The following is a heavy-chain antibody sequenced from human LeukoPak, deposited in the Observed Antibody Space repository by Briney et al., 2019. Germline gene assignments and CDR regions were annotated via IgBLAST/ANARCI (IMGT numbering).Heavy chain of an antibody. D-gene: IGHD3-16*01. CDR2: IIPIFSTA. J-gene: IGHJ1*01. Sequence: GASVKVSCKASGGTFSSYAISWVRQAPGQGLEWMGGIIPIFSTANYAQKFQGRVTITTNESTSTAYMELSSLRSEDTAVYYCARDRLYALGGYFQHWGQGTLVTVSS. V-gene: IGHV1-69*05. CDR3: ARDRLYALGGYFQH. CDR1: GGTFSSYA.